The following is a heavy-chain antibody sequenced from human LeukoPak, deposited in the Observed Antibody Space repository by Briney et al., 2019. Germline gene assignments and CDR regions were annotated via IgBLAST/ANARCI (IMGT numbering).Heavy chain of an antibody. Sequence: SETLSLTCAVDGGSFSGYYWSWIRQPPGRGLELIGEINHSGSTNYNPSHKSRVTISVYTYKNQFSLKLSSVTAADTAVYYCARGRTGTTFDPWGQGTLVTVSS. CDR3: ARGRTGTTFDP. J-gene: IGHJ5*02. CDR2: INHSGST. CDR1: GGSFSGYY. V-gene: IGHV4-34*01. D-gene: IGHD1-7*01.